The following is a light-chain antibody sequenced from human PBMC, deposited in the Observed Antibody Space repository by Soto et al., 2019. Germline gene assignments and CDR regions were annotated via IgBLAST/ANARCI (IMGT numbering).Light chain of an antibody. Sequence: EIVLTQSPGTLSLSPGERATLSCRASQSVSSSYLAWYQQKPGQAPRLLIDGASSRATGIPDRFSGSGSGTDFKLTISRLEPEEFAVYSWQLYGSAPTFGGGTKVETK. J-gene: IGKJ4*01. V-gene: IGKV3-20*01. CDR2: GAS. CDR3: QLYGSAPT. CDR1: QSVSSSY.